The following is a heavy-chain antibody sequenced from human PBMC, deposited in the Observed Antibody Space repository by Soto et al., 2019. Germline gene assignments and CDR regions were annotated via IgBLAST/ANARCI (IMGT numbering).Heavy chain of an antibody. CDR2: ISSSSSYI. CDR1: GFTFSSYS. V-gene: IGHV3-21*01. CDR3: ARDHYDSRPFDY. J-gene: IGHJ4*02. D-gene: IGHD3-22*01. Sequence: EVQLVESGGGLVKPGGSLRLSCAASGFTFSSYSMNWVRQAPGKGLEWVSSISSSSSYIYYADSVKGRFTISRDNAKNSLYLQMNSLRAEDTAVYYCARDHYDSRPFDYWGQGTLATVSS.